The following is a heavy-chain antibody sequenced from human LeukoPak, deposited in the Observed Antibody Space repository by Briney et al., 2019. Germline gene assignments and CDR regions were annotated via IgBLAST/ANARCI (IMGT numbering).Heavy chain of an antibody. J-gene: IGHJ6*03. CDR1: GFTFSSYS. CDR2: ISSSSSTI. Sequence: GGSLRLSCAASGFTFSSYSMNWVRQAPGKGLEWVSYISSSSSTIYYADSVKGRFTISRDNAKNSLYLQMNSLRAEDTAVYYCARVTRYCSSTSCSHYYMDVWGKGTTVTVSS. CDR3: ARVTRYCSSTSCSHYYMDV. D-gene: IGHD2-2*01. V-gene: IGHV3-48*01.